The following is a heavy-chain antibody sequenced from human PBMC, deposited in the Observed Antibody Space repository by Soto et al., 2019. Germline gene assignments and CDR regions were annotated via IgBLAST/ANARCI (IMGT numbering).Heavy chain of an antibody. CDR1: GGSISSSSYY. CDR2: IYYSGST. Sequence: QLQLQESGPGLVKPSETLSLTCTVSGGSISSSSYYWGWIRQPPGKGLEWIGSIYYSGSTYYNPSLKSRVTISVDTSKTQFSLKLSSVTAADTAVYYCARSRQWLVDFDYWGQGTLVTVSS. CDR3: ARSRQWLVDFDY. V-gene: IGHV4-39*01. J-gene: IGHJ4*02. D-gene: IGHD6-19*01.